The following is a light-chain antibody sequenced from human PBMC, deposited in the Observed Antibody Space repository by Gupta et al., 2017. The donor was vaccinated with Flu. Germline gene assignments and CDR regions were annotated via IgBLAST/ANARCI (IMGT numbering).Light chain of an antibody. CDR2: WAS. CDR3: QQYYSTPFT. Sequence: DIVMTQSPDSLAVSLCERATINCKSSQSVLYSSNNKNYLGWYQWKPGQPPKLLIYWASTRESGVPDRFSGSGSGTDFTLTISSLQAEDVAVYYCQQYYSTPFTFGPGTKVHIK. CDR1: QSVLYSSNNKNY. V-gene: IGKV4-1*01. J-gene: IGKJ3*01.